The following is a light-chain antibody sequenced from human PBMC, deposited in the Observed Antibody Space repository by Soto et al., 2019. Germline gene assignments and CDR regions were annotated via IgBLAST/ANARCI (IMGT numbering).Light chain of an antibody. J-gene: IGKJ2*01. CDR3: HQYGASSGT. Sequence: EIVLTQSPGTLSLSPGERATLSCRASQSVSASYLAWYQQKPGQAPRLLIYGASTRATGIPDRFSGSGSGTDFTLTISSLEPQDFALYYCHQYGASSGTFGQGTNLEIK. CDR2: GAS. V-gene: IGKV3-20*01. CDR1: QSVSASY.